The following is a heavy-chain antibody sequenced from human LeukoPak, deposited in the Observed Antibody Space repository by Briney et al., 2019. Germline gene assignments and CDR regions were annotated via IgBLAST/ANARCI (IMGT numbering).Heavy chain of an antibody. V-gene: IGHV3-30*04. D-gene: IGHD2-2*01. CDR2: ISYDGSSK. J-gene: IGHJ6*02. CDR1: GFPFSSYA. CDR3: ARDNSVVPANPYFGMDV. Sequence: GGSLRLSCAASGFPFSSYAMHWVRQAPGKGLEWVAVISYDGSSKYYADSVKGRFTISRDNSKNTLYLQMNSLRAEDTALYYCARDNSVVPANPYFGMDVRGQGTTVTVSS.